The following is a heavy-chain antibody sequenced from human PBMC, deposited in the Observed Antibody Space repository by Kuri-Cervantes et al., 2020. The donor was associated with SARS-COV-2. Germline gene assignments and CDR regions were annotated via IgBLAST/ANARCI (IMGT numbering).Heavy chain of an antibody. CDR1: GGSISSYY. V-gene: IGHV4-59*01. CDR2: IYYSGST. CDR3: ARDCGYCGGHDAFDI. J-gene: IGHJ3*02. D-gene: IGHD2-21*01. Sequence: SETLSLTCTVSGGSISSYYWSWIRQPPGKGLEWIGYIYYSGSTNYNPSLKSRVTISVDTSKNQFSLKLSSVTAADTAVYYCARDCGYCGGHDAFDIWGQGTMVTVSS.